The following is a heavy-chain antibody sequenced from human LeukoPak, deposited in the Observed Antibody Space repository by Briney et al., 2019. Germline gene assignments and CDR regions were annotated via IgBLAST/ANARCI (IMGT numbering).Heavy chain of an antibody. D-gene: IGHD1-14*01. Sequence: RASETLSLTCTVSGGSISSSSYYWGWIRQPPGKGLEWIGSIYYSGSTYYNPSLKSRVTISVDTSKNQFSLKLSSVTAADTAVYYCARDITGSFDYWGQGTLVTVSS. CDR1: GGSISSSSYY. CDR2: IYYSGST. J-gene: IGHJ4*02. V-gene: IGHV4-39*07. CDR3: ARDITGSFDY.